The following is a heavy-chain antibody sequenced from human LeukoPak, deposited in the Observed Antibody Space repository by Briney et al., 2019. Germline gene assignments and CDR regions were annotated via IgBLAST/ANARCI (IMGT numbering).Heavy chain of an antibody. J-gene: IGHJ4*02. D-gene: IGHD3-22*01. Sequence: GGSLRLSCAASGFTFSSYAMHWVRQAPGKGLEWVAVITNDGSNKYYADSVKGRFTISRDNSKNTLYLQMNSLRAEDTAVYYCARGGYYYDSSGYWHFDYWGQGTLVTVSS. CDR2: ITNDGSNK. CDR3: ARGGYYYDSSGYWHFDY. V-gene: IGHV3-30-3*01. CDR1: GFTFSSYA.